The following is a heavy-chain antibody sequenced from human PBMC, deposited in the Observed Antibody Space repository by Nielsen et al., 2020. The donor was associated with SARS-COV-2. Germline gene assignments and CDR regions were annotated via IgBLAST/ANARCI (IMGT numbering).Heavy chain of an antibody. CDR2: IYPGDSDT. CDR3: ARGGLFDSSGYYFGWFDP. CDR1: GYSFTSYW. D-gene: IGHD3-22*01. V-gene: IGHV5-51*01. Sequence: GESLKISCKGSGYSFTSYWIGWVRQMPGKGLEWMGIIYPGDSDTRYSPSFQGQVTISADKSISTAYLQWSSLKASGTAMYYCARGGLFDSSGYYFGWFDPWGQGTLVTVSS. J-gene: IGHJ5*02.